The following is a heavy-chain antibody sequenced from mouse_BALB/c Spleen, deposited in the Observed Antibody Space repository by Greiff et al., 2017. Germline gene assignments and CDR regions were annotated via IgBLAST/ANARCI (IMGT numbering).Heavy chain of an antibody. Sequence: VKLQQSAAELARPGASVKMSCKASGYTFTSYTMHWVKQRPGQGLEWIGYINPSSGYTEYNQKFKDKTTLTADKSSSTAYMQLSSLTSEDSAVYYCARRVYSAWFAYWGQGTMVTVSA. V-gene: IGHV1-4*02. CDR3: ARRVYSAWFAY. J-gene: IGHJ3*01. D-gene: IGHD2-1*01. CDR2: INPSSGYT. CDR1: GYTFTSYT.